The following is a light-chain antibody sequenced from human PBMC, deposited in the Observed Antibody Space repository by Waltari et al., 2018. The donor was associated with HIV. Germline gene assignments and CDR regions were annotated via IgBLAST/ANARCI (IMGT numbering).Light chain of an antibody. J-gene: IGLJ3*02. CDR1: TGPVTNGHY. V-gene: IGLV7-46*01. CDR3: FLSYNGARV. Sequence: GSPGGTVTLTCESSTGPVTNGHYPYWLQQRPGQAPMTLIFDTTKKHSWTPARFSGSLLGGKAALTLSGAQPDDEAEYYCFLSYNGARVFGGGTRVTVL. CDR2: DTT.